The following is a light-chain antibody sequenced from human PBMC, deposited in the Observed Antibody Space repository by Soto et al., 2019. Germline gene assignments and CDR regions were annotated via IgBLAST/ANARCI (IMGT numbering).Light chain of an antibody. CDR2: WAS. J-gene: IGKJ4*01. V-gene: IGKV4-1*01. CDR3: QHYCSAPLS. CDR1: QSVLLSSNKKTY. Sequence: SPDALAGSMGQRDTIHSRSSQSVLLSSNKKTYLAWYQHKPGQPPKLLIYWASTRESGVPDRFSASGSETDFTLTISSLQAEDVAVYYCQHYCSAPLSFGGGTKVDIK.